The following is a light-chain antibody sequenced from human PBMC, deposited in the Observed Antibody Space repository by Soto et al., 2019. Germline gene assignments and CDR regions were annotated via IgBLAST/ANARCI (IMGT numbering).Light chain of an antibody. CDR2: STS. CDR3: QQYNTWPLT. V-gene: IGKV3-15*01. Sequence: ETVMTQSPVTLSASPGERATLSCWASQSVYSNLAWYQQKPGQAPRLLIYSTSTRATGIPARFSGSGSVTEFTLTISSLQSEDFAVYYCQQYNTWPLTFGGGTKVEIK. J-gene: IGKJ4*01. CDR1: QSVYSN.